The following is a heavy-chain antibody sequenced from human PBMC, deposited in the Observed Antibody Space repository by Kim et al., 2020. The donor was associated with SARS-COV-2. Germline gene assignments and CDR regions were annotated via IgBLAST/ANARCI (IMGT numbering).Heavy chain of an antibody. J-gene: IGHJ3*02. CDR2: IYYSGSN. CDR3: ARDIAHYYGSGSYLAFDI. V-gene: IGHV4-59*01. D-gene: IGHD3-10*01. CDR1: GCSISSYS. Sequence: SETLSLTCTVSGCSISSYSWSWIRQPPGKGLEWIGYIYYSGSNNYNPSLKSRVTISVDTSKNKFSLKLSSVTAADTAVYYCARDIAHYYGSGSYLAFDIWGQGNMVTVSS.